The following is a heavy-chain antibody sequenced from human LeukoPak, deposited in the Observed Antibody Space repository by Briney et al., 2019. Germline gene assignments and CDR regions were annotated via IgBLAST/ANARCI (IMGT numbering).Heavy chain of an antibody. D-gene: IGHD2-2*01. CDR2: ISGSGGST. CDR1: GFDLGHYE. Sequence: GGSLRLSCAASGFDLGHYEVNWVRQAPGKGLEWVSAISGSGGSTYYADSVKGRFTISRDNSKNTLYLQMNSLRAEDTAVYYCAKDPHIVVVPAAEDWFDPWGQGTLVTVSS. V-gene: IGHV3-23*01. J-gene: IGHJ5*02. CDR3: AKDPHIVVVPAAEDWFDP.